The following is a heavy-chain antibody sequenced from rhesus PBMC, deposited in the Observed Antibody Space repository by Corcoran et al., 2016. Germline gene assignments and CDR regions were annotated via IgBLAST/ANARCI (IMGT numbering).Heavy chain of an antibody. CDR1: GGSISSSNW. V-gene: IGHV4-65*01. CDR2: ISGSSGSP. D-gene: IGHD6-37*01. CDR3: ARRVARSPLGEFDV. J-gene: IGHJ5-1*01. Sequence: QVQLQESGPGLVKPSETLSLTCAVSGGSISSSNWWSWIRQPPGKGLEGIGYISGSSGSPYYTPSLKSRVTISTDTSKNQFSLKLSSVTAADTAVYYCARRVARSPLGEFDVWGPGILVTVSS.